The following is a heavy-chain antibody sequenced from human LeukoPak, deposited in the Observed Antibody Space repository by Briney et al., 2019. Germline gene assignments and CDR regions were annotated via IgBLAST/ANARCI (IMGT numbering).Heavy chain of an antibody. CDR2: FDPEDGET. Sequence: RASVKVSCKVSGYTLTELSMHWVRQAPGKGLEWMGGFDPEDGETIYAQKFQGRVTMTEDTSTDTAYMELSSLRSEDTAVYYCATGYSYGRGFFDYWGQGTLVTVSS. CDR1: GYTLTELS. D-gene: IGHD5-18*01. J-gene: IGHJ4*02. CDR3: ATGYSYGRGFFDY. V-gene: IGHV1-24*01.